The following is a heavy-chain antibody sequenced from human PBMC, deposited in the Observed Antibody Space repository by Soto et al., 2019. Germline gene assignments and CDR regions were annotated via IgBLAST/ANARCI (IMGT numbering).Heavy chain of an antibody. V-gene: IGHV4-31*03. CDR3: ARAAMTTVTSKYFDY. CDR2: IYYSGST. J-gene: IGHJ4*02. CDR1: GGSISSGGYY. D-gene: IGHD4-17*01. Sequence: QVQLQESGPGLVKPSQTLSLTCTVSGGSISSGGYYWSWIRQHPGKGLEWIGYIYYSGSTYYNPSLKSRVTIAVDTSKNQFSLKLSSVTAADTAVYYCARAAMTTVTSKYFDYWGQGTLVTVSS.